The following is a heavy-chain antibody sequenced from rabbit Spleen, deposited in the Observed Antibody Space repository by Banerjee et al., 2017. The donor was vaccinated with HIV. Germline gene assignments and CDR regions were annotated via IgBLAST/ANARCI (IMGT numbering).Heavy chain of an antibody. CDR1: GVSFNSGSGFSFNSGYD. J-gene: IGHJ4*01. CDR3: ARDGAGGSYFAL. D-gene: IGHD8-1*01. CDR2: AYGGSSGNT. V-gene: IGHV1S45*01. Sequence: QEKLVESGGDLVKPGASLTLTCTASGVSFNSGSGFSFNSGYDMCWVRQAPGKGLEWVACAYGGSSGNTYSATWAKGRFTVSKTASTTVTLQMTSLTAADTATYFCARDGAGGSYFALWGQGTLVTVS.